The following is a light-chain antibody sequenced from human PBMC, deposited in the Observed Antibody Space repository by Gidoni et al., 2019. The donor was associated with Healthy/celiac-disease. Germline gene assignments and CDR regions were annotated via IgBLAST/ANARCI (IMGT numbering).Light chain of an antibody. CDR1: SSNIGSNT. J-gene: IGLJ2*01. V-gene: IGLV1-44*01. CDR2: SIT. Sequence: QSVLTQPTAASGTPGQRVTSSCSGSSSNIGSNTVNWYQQLPGTAPKPLIFSITQRPSGVPDRFSGSKSGTSASLAISGLQSEDEADYYCAAWDDSLHGVVFGGGTKLTVL. CDR3: AAWDDSLHGVV.